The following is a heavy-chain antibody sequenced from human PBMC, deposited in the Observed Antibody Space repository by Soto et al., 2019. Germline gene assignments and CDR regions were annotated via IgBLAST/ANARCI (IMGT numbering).Heavy chain of an antibody. CDR1: GGTFSSYA. CDR2: IIPIFGTA. V-gene: IGHV1-69*06. Sequence: SVKVSCKASGGTFSSYAISWVRQAPGQGLEWMGGIIPIFGTANYAQKFQGRVTITADKSTSTAYMELSSLRSEDTAVYYCARGAPHYYDSRFDPWGQGTLVTVSS. J-gene: IGHJ5*02. CDR3: ARGAPHYYDSRFDP. D-gene: IGHD3-22*01.